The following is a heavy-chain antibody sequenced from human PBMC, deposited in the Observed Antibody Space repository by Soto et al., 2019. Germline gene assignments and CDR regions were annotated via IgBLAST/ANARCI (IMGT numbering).Heavy chain of an antibody. CDR1: GFTFSSYW. CDR2: INSDGSST. Sequence: GGSLRLSCAASGFTFSSYWMHWVRQAPGKGLVWVSRINSDGSSTSYADSVKGRFTISRDNAKNTLYLQMNSLRAEDTAVYYCARVGTKIQLWVEVYYMDVWGKGTTVTVSS. CDR3: ARVGTKIQLWVEVYYMDV. D-gene: IGHD5-18*01. J-gene: IGHJ6*03. V-gene: IGHV3-74*01.